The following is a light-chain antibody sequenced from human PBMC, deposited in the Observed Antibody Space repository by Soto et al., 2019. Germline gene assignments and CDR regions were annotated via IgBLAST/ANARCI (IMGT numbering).Light chain of an antibody. V-gene: IGKV1-5*01. J-gene: IGKJ1*01. CDR2: DAS. CDR3: QQYNSWPPAWT. Sequence: TQLTQPPSTLSASVGYVFTIAFRSSQSIRYWVAWYQHKPGKAPKLLIYDASTLESGVPTRFSGSGSGTQFTLTISSLQSDDFAVYYCQQYNSWPPAWTFGQGTKVDIK. CDR1: QSIRYW.